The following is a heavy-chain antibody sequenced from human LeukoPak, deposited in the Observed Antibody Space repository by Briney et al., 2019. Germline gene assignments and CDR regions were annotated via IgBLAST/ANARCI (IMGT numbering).Heavy chain of an antibody. Sequence: PSETLSLTCTVSGGSITISSYYWSWTRQPPGKGLEWSGYIYYSGSTNYNPSLKSRVTISIDTSKNQFSLKLSSVTAADTAVYYCARGGNCGGGSCYSDRGWFDPWGQGTLVTVSS. V-gene: IGHV4-61*01. CDR1: GGSITISSYY. CDR3: ARGGNCGGGSCYSDRGWFDP. D-gene: IGHD2-15*01. CDR2: IYYSGST. J-gene: IGHJ5*02.